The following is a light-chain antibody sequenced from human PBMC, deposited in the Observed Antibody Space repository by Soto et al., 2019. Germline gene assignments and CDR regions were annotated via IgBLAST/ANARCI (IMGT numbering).Light chain of an antibody. V-gene: IGKV3-11*01. CDR1: QSVSSY. J-gene: IGKJ1*01. CDR3: QQRSKWPLT. CDR2: AAS. Sequence: EIVLTQSPATLSLSPGERATLSCRASQSVSSYLAWYQQKPGQAPRLLIYAASNRATGIPARFSGSGSGTDFTLTISSLEPEDFSVYYCQQRSKWPLTFGQGTKVDI.